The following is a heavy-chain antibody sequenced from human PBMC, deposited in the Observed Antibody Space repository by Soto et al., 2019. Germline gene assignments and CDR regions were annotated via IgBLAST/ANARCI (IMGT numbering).Heavy chain of an antibody. CDR3: VKDRVPGAYGHYYGMDV. Sequence: QVQLVESGGDVVQPGRSLRLSCRVSGITLNNSGIHWVRQAPGKGLEWMAVISHDGSEQYYADSMKGRLNISRDNSKNTVNLQMNSLRGEDTAIYYCVKDRVPGAYGHYYGMDVWGQGTTVTVSS. CDR1: GITLNNSG. CDR2: ISHDGSEQ. D-gene: IGHD5-12*01. J-gene: IGHJ6*02. V-gene: IGHV3-30*18.